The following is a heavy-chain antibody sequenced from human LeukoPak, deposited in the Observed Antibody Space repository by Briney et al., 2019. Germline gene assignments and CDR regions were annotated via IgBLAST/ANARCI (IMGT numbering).Heavy chain of an antibody. CDR3: ARHEELLRNFDY. V-gene: IGHV4-39*01. CDR1: GVSISSSSYY. CDR2: FYYSGST. D-gene: IGHD1-26*01. Sequence: SETLSLTCTVSGVSISSSSYYWGWIRQPPGKGLEWIGSFYYSGSTYYNPSLKSRVTISVDTSKNQFSLKLSSVTAADTAVYYCARHEELLRNFDYWGQGTLVTVSS. J-gene: IGHJ4*02.